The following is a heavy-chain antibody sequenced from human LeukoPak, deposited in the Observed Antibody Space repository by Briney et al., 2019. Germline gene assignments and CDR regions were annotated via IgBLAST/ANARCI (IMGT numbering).Heavy chain of an antibody. V-gene: IGHV3-23*01. Sequence: GGSLRLSCAASGFTFSSYAMSWVRQAPGKGLEWVSSIDASGGSTYYADSVKGRFTISRDNSKNTFYLQMNSLRADDTAVYYCAKGSGSGWYGWFAPWGQGALVTVSS. CDR2: IDASGGST. J-gene: IGHJ5*02. CDR1: GFTFSSYA. D-gene: IGHD6-19*01. CDR3: AKGSGSGWYGWFAP.